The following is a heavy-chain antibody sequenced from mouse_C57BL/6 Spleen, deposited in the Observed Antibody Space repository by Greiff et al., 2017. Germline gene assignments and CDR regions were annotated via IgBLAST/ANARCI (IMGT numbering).Heavy chain of an antibody. D-gene: IGHD2-5*01. CDR3: ARAYSNWFAY. CDR1: GFTFSDYG. Sequence: EVQLVESGGGLVKPGGSLKLSCAASGFTFSDYGMHWVRQAPEKGLEWVAYISSGSSTINYADTVKGRFTISRDNATNTPFLQMTRLRSEDAAMYYCARAYSNWFAYWGQGTLVTVSA. V-gene: IGHV5-17*01. CDR2: ISSGSSTI. J-gene: IGHJ3*01.